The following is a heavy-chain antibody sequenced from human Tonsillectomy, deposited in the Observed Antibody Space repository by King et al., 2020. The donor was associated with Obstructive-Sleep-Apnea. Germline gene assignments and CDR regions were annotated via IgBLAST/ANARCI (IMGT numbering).Heavy chain of an antibody. J-gene: IGHJ4*02. CDR3: ARDGPLPLVIIPFFDY. V-gene: IGHV3-30*04. CDR1: GFTFSSYA. CDR2: ISYDGSNK. D-gene: IGHD3-9*01. Sequence: QLVQSGGGVVQPGRSLRLSCAASGFTFSSYAMHWVRQAPGKGLEWVAVISYDGSNKYYADSVKGRFTISRDNSKNTRYLQMNSLGAEDTAVYYCARDGPLPLVIIPFFDYWGQGTLVTVSS.